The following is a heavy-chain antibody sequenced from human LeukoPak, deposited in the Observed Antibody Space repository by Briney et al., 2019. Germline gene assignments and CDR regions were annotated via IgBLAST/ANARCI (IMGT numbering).Heavy chain of an antibody. V-gene: IGHV3-9*01. CDR1: GFTFDDYA. Sequence: GRSLRLSCAASGFTFDDYAMHWVRQAPGKGLEWVSGISWNSGSIGYADSVKGRFTISRDNAKNSLYLQMNSLRAEDTALYYCAKGLSVYYYYGMDVWGQGTTVTVSS. J-gene: IGHJ6*02. CDR2: ISWNSGSI. CDR3: AKGLSVYYYYGMDV.